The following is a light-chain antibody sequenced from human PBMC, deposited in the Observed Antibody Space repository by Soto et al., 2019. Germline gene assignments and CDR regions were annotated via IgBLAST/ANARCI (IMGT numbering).Light chain of an antibody. J-gene: IGKJ4*02. CDR3: QPIYRLPLT. CDR2: SPS. Sequence: DIQMTQPPSSLSAFVGDSVTITCHASQRISTFFNWYDQKPGKDPKLLIYSPSYLQSGVPSNFSCSGSGTDFTRSIVTLQPEDFGTYYWQPIYRLPLTCGGGTKVEI. V-gene: IGKV1-39*01. CDR1: QRISTF.